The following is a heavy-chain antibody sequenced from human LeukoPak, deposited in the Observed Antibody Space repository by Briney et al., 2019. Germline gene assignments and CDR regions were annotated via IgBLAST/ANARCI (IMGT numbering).Heavy chain of an antibody. V-gene: IGHV1-18*01. CDR1: GYTFPNYG. CDR3: ARVKDRFSGSYYVGSGFDI. CDR2: ISPYNGNT. J-gene: IGHJ3*02. Sequence: ASVKVSCKASGYTFPNYGVTWVRQAPGQGLEWMGWISPYNGNTNYAQKLQGRVTMTTDTSTSTVYMELRTLISDDTAVYYCARVKDRFSGSYYVGSGFDIWGQGQRSPSLQ. D-gene: IGHD1-26*01.